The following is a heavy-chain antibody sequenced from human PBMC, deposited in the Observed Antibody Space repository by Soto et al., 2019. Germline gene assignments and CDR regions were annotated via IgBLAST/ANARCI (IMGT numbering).Heavy chain of an antibody. CDR3: AREKSGSYFPGNSPMDV. CDR1: GFTFSSYA. Sequence: HPGGSLRLSCAASGFTFSSYAMHWVRQAPGKGLEWVAVISYDGSNKYYADSVKGRFTISRDNSKNTLYLQMNSLRAEDTAVYYRAREKSGSYFPGNSPMDVWGQGTTVTVYS. CDR2: ISYDGSNK. D-gene: IGHD1-26*01. J-gene: IGHJ6*02. V-gene: IGHV3-30-3*01.